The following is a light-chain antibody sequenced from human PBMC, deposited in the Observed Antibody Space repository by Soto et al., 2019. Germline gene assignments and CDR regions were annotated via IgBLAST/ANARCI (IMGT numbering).Light chain of an antibody. CDR2: ATS. Sequence: DIQMTQSPSSLSASVGDSVSITCRASQSIDHYCNWYQQKPGTAPRLLIYATSTLQSGVPSRFSGNRSGADFTLSISRLQPEDYGAYYCQQSYSTPLTFGGGTKVEIK. CDR3: QQSYSTPLT. CDR1: QSIDHY. V-gene: IGKV1-39*01. J-gene: IGKJ4*01.